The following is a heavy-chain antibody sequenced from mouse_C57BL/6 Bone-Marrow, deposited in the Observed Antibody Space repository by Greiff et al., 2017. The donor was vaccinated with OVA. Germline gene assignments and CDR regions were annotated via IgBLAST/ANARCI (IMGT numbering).Heavy chain of an antibody. Sequence: VQLQQPGAELVRPGSSVKLSCKASGYTFTSYWMDWVKQRPGQGLEWIGNIYPYDSETHYNQKFKDKATLTEDKSPSTAYMQLTSLKAEDSAVYYCVYYDYDCPFAYWGQGTLVTVSA. CDR3: VYYDYDCPFAY. V-gene: IGHV1-61*01. J-gene: IGHJ3*01. CDR1: GYTFTSYW. CDR2: IYPYDSET. D-gene: IGHD2-4*01.